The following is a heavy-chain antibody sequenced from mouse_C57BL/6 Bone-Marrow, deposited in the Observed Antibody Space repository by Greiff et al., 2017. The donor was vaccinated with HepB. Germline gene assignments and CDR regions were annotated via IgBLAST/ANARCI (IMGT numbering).Heavy chain of an antibody. Sequence: EVQRVESGGGLVQPGGSMKLSCAASGFTFSDAWMDWVRQSPEKGLEWVAEIRNKANNHATYYAESVKGRFTISRDDSKSSVYLQMNSLRAEDTGIYYCTRRRYYGTSGRYFDVWGTGTTVTVSS. CDR1: GFTFSDAW. CDR2: IRNKANNHAT. V-gene: IGHV6-6*01. CDR3: TRRRYYGTSGRYFDV. J-gene: IGHJ1*03. D-gene: IGHD1-1*01.